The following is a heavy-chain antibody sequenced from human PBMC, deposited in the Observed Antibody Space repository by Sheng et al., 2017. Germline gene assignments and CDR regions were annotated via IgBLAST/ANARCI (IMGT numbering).Heavy chain of an antibody. CDR2: ISYDGSNK. J-gene: IGHJ6*02. CDR3: ARMPITIFGVVIGPYYYGMDV. CDR1: GFTFSSYA. V-gene: IGHV3-30*01. D-gene: IGHD3-3*01. Sequence: QVQLVESGGGVVQPGRSLRLSCAASGFTFSSYAMHWVRQAPGKGLEWVAVISYDGSNKYYADSVKGRFTISRDNSKNTLYLQMNSLRAEDTAVYYCARMPITIFGVVIGPYYYGMDVWGQGP.